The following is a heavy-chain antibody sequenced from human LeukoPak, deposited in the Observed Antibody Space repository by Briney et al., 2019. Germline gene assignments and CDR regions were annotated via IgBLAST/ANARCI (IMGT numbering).Heavy chain of an antibody. CDR3: ARESRDGYKIPLEY. CDR1: GGTFSSYA. J-gene: IGHJ4*02. Sequence: SVKVSCKASGGTFSSYAISWVRQAPGQGLEWMGGIIPIFGTANYAQKFQGRVTITTDESTSTAYMELGSLRSEDTAVYYCARESRDGYKIPLEYWGQGTLVTVSS. D-gene: IGHD5-24*01. CDR2: IIPIFGTA. V-gene: IGHV1-69*05.